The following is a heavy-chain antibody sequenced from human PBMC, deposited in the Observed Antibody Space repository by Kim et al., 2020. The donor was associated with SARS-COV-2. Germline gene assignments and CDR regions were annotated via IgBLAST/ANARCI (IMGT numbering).Heavy chain of an antibody. CDR1: GGSISSYY. Sequence: SETLSLTCTVSGGSISSYYWSWIRQPPGKGLEWIGYIYYSGSTNYNPSHKSRVTISVDTSKNQFSLKLSSVTAADTAVYYCARMASGYFQHWGQGTLVTVSS. D-gene: IGHD3-10*01. J-gene: IGHJ1*01. V-gene: IGHV4-59*01. CDR2: IYYSGST. CDR3: ARMASGYFQH.